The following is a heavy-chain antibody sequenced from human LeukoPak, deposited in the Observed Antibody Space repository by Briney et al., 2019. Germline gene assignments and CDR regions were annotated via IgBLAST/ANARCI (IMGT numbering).Heavy chain of an antibody. CDR1: GYSFTNHW. D-gene: IGHD1-26*01. J-gene: IGHJ4*02. CDR2: IYPGDSDT. V-gene: IGHV5-51*01. Sequence: HGESLKISCKGSGYSFTNHWIGWVRRMPGKGLEWMGIIYPGDSDTRYSPSFQGQVTISADKSISTAYLQWSSLKASDTAMYYCARLPQWGGTYHFDYWGQGTLLTVSS. CDR3: ARLPQWGGTYHFDY.